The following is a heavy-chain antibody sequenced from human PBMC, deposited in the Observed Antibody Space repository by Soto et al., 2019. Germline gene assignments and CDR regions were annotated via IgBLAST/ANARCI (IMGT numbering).Heavy chain of an antibody. CDR1: GFTFIRYA. V-gene: IGHV3-23*01. CDR3: AKAHAIYYYYGMDV. D-gene: IGHD2-2*01. Sequence: GGSLRLSCAASGFTFIRYAMSWVRQAPGKGLEWVSSISASGIDTYYADSVKGRFTISRNKAKNTLYLQMNSLRAEDTAVYYCAKAHAIYYYYGMDVWGQGTTVTVSS. J-gene: IGHJ6*02. CDR2: ISASGIDT.